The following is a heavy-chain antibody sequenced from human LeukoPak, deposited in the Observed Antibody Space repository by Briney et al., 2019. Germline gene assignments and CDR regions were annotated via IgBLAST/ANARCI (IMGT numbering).Heavy chain of an antibody. CDR2: INPNSGGT. V-gene: IGHV1-2*02. J-gene: IGHJ3*02. D-gene: IGHD3-10*01. CDR3: ARRFGETRPHAFDI. Sequence: GASVKVSCKASGYTFTGYYMHWVRQAPGQGLEWMGWINPNSGGTNYAQKFQGRVTMTRDTSISTAYMELSRLRSDDTAVYYCARRFGETRPHAFDIWGQGTMVTVSS. CDR1: GYTFTGYY.